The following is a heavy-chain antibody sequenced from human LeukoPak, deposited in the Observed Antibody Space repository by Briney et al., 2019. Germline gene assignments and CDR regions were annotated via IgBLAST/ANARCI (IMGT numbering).Heavy chain of an antibody. CDR3: ARDVAAAGFAFDI. Sequence: ASVKVSCKASGYTFTGYYMHWVRQAPGQGLEWMGIINPSGGSTSYAQKFQGRVTMTRDMSTSTVYMELSSLRSEDTAVYYCARDVAAAGFAFDIWGQGTMVTVSS. V-gene: IGHV1-46*01. CDR2: INPSGGST. CDR1: GYTFTGYY. D-gene: IGHD6-13*01. J-gene: IGHJ3*02.